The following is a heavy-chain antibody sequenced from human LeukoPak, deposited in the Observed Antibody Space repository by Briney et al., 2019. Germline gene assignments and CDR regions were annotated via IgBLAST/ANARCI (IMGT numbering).Heavy chain of an antibody. CDR2: INWNGGST. CDR1: GFTFDDYG. CDR3: ARLSGSYYEGYYFDY. Sequence: GGSLRLSCAASGFTFDDYGMSWVRQAPGKGLEWVSGINWNGGSTGYADSVKGRFTISRDNAKNSLYLQMNSLRAEDTALYYCARLSGSYYEGYYFDYWGQGTLVTVSS. V-gene: IGHV3-20*04. J-gene: IGHJ4*02. D-gene: IGHD1-26*01.